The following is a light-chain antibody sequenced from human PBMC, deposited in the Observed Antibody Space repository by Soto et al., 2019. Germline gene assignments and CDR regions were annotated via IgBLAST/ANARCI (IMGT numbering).Light chain of an antibody. CDR1: SSDLGSYDL. V-gene: IGLV2-23*02. CDR3: CSYVGATTYV. Sequence: QSALTQPASVSGSPGQSITISCTGTSSDLGSYDLVSWYQQHPGRAPKLIIFEVTKRPSGVSNRFSGSTSGSTASLTISGLQAEDEAEYYCCSYVGATTYVFGSGTKLTVL. J-gene: IGLJ1*01. CDR2: EVT.